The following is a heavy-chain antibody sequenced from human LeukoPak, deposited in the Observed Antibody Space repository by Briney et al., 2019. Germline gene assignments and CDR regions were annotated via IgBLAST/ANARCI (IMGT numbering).Heavy chain of an antibody. CDR2: IYHRGDT. V-gene: IGHV4-34*01. D-gene: IGHD5-24*01. CDR1: GGSFSRYY. J-gene: IGHJ4*03. CDR3: ARGATISETGYFDF. Sequence: SETLSLTCAVSGGSFSRYYWSWIRQSPGKGLEWVSEIYHRGDTNYNPSAKSRVTISVDTSKNQFSLKMRSLSAADTALYYCARGATISETGYFDFWGQGTLVTVSS.